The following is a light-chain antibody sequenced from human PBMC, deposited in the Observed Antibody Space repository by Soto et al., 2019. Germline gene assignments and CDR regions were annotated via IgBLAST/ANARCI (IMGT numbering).Light chain of an antibody. CDR1: QSVSSN. J-gene: IGKJ1*01. V-gene: IGKV3-15*01. Sequence: EIVITQSPATLSVSPGERATLSCRASQSVSSNLAWYQQKPGQAPRLLIYGASTRATGFPARFSGSGSGTEFTLTISSLQSEDFAVYYCQQYNKWPGTFGQGTKVDIK. CDR2: GAS. CDR3: QQYNKWPGT.